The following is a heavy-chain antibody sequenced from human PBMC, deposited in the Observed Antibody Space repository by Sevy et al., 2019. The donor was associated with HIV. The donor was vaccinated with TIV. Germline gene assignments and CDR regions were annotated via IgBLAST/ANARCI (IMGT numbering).Heavy chain of an antibody. J-gene: IGHJ6*02. Sequence: GGSLRLSCAASGFSFRNFGMHWVRQAPGKGLEWLALISFDGDTKYYGDSVKGRFTISRDNSKNTLYLQMNSLGVGDTAVYYCAKRGGHDTSGYVSYYYYGMDVWGQGTTVTVSS. CDR2: ISFDGDTK. V-gene: IGHV3-30*18. CDR1: GFSFRNFG. D-gene: IGHD3-22*01. CDR3: AKRGGHDTSGYVSYYYYGMDV.